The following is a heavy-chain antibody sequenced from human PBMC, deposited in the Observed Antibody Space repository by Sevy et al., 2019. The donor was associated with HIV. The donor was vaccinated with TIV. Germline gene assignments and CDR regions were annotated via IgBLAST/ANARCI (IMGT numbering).Heavy chain of an antibody. V-gene: IGHV3-33*01. CDR3: GANMVHAGAYDSYFNF. J-gene: IGHJ4*02. D-gene: IGHD3-10*01. CDR2: IWYDGSSK. CDR1: QFNFDTYA. Sequence: GGSLRLSCVASQFNFDTYAIHWVRQAPGKGLEWVAMIWYDGSSKDYAESVKGRFAISRDNSQNTAFLQMNSLRAEDMGVYYWGANMVHAGAYDSYFNFWGQGSLVTVSS.